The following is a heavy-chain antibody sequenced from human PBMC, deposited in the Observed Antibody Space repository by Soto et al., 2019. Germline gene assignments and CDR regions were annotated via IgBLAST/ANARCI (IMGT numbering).Heavy chain of an antibody. Sequence: QAQLVQSGAEVKKSGASVRVSCKASGYTLTNYGVTWVRQAPGQGLEWLGRVTPYKADTNSAQNLQGRVTMATDTSTNTAYLDLRSLRPDDTAVYFCATDGPTNSGNLYAFDIWGQGTMVTVSA. V-gene: IGHV1-18*04. CDR3: ATDGPTNSGNLYAFDI. D-gene: IGHD5-12*01. J-gene: IGHJ3*02. CDR2: VTPYKADT. CDR1: GYTLTNYG.